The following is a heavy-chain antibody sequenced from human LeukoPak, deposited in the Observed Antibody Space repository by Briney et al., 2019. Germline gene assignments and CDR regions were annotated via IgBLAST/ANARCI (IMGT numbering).Heavy chain of an antibody. J-gene: IGHJ4*02. V-gene: IGHV3-66*02. Sequence: AGGSLRLSCAASGFTVSSNYMSWVRQAPGKGLEWVSVIYSGGSTYYADSVKGRFTISRDNSKNTLYLQMNSLRAEDTAVYYYALSAPDYYFDYWGQGTLVTVSS. CDR3: ALSAPDYYFDY. D-gene: IGHD6-25*01. CDR2: IYSGGST. CDR1: GFTVSSNY.